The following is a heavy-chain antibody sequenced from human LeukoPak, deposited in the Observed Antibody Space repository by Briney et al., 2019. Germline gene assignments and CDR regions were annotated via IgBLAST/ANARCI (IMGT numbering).Heavy chain of an antibody. CDR1: GGSFSGYY. Sequence: PSETLSLTCAVYGGSFSGYYWSWIRQPPGKGLEWIGEINHSGSTNYNPSLKSRVTISVDTSKNQFSLKLSSETAADTAVYYCARGQNDFWSGYSYYFDYWGQGTLVTVSS. CDR2: INHSGST. V-gene: IGHV4-34*01. CDR3: ARGQNDFWSGYSYYFDY. J-gene: IGHJ4*02. D-gene: IGHD3-3*01.